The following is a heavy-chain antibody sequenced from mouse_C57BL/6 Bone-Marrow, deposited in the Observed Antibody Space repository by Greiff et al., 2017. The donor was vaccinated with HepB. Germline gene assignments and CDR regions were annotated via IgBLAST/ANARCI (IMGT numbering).Heavy chain of an antibody. J-gene: IGHJ3*01. CDR2: IWWDDDK. CDR1: GFSLSTFGMG. Sequence: QVTLKESGPGILQPSQTLSLTCSSSGFSLSTFGMGLGCIRQPSGKGLEWLAHIWWDDDKYYNPAPKSRLTISKDTSKNQVFLKIANVDTADTATYYCARLGILYDYDVRAWFAYWGQGTLVTVSA. CDR3: ARLGILYDYDVRAWFAY. V-gene: IGHV8-8*01. D-gene: IGHD2-4*01.